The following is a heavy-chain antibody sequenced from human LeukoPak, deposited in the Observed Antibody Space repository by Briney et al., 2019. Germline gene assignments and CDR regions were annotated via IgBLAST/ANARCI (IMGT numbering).Heavy chain of an antibody. CDR2: IYYSGST. Sequence: PSETLSLTCTVSGGSISSSSYYWGWIRQPPGKGLEWIGSIYYSGSTYYNPSLKSRVTISVDTSKNQFSLKLSSVTAADTAVYYCARAVSDYDRFYYGMDVWGQGTTVTVSS. CDR3: ARAVSDYDRFYYGMDV. D-gene: IGHD3-22*01. CDR1: GGSISSSSYY. V-gene: IGHV4-39*07. J-gene: IGHJ6*02.